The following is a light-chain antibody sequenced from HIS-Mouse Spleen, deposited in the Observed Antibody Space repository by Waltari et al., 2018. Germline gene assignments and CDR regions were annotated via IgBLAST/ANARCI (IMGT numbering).Light chain of an antibody. J-gene: IGLJ3*02. V-gene: IGLV3-27*01. CDR1: VLAKKH. CDR2: KDS. Sequence: SYELPQPSSVSVSPGQTARITCSGEVLAKKHARWFQQKPGQAPVLVIYKDSARPSGIPELFSGSSSGTTVTLTISGAQVEDEADYYCYSAADNNRVFGGGTKLTVL. CDR3: YSAADNNRV.